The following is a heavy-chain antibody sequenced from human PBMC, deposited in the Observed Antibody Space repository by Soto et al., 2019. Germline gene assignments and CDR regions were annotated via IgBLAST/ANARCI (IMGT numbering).Heavy chain of an antibody. V-gene: IGHV3-30*18. J-gene: IGHJ2*01. CDR3: AKNHGPGIAVAGTDWCFDL. CDR2: ISYDGRNK. D-gene: IGHD6-19*01. Sequence: QVQLVESGGGVVQPGRSLRLSCAASSFTFSSYAIHWVRQAPGKGLQWVAFISYDGRNKDYADSVKGRFTISRDNSRNTLYLQMSSLRTEDTAVYYCAKNHGPGIAVAGTDWCFDLWGRGTLVTVSS. CDR1: SFTFSSYA.